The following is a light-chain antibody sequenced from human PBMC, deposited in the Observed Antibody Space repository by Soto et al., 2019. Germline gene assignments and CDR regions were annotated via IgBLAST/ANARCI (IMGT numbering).Light chain of an antibody. Sequence: EIVLTQSPGTLSLSPGERATLSCRASQSVSSSYLAWYQQKPGQAPRLLIYGASSRATGIPDRFSGSGSGTDFTLTISRLEPEDFAVYYCQQYGSSSWKFGQGTKADIK. V-gene: IGKV3-20*01. CDR2: GAS. J-gene: IGKJ1*01. CDR3: QQYGSSSWK. CDR1: QSVSSSY.